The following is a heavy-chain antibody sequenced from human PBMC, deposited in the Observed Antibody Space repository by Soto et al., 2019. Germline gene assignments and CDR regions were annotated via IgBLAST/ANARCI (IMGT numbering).Heavy chain of an antibody. V-gene: IGHV4-39*01. CDR2: IYYSGST. J-gene: IGHJ4*02. Sequence: SETLSLTCTVSGGSISSSSYYWGWIRQPPGKGLEWIGSIYYSGSTYYNPSLKSRVTISVDTSKNQFSRKLSSVTAADTAVYYCARDGRETTAYGRKAHYFDYWGQGTLVTVSS. CDR3: ARDGRETTAYGRKAHYFDY. D-gene: IGHD1-26*01. CDR1: GGSISSSSYY.